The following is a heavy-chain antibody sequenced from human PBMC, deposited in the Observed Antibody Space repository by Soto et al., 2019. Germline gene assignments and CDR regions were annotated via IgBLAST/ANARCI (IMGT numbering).Heavy chain of an antibody. CDR2: ISSSSSYI. V-gene: IGHV3-21*01. CDR3: ARVGGQLVPGFDY. Sequence: EVQLVESGGGLVKPGGSLRLSCAASGFTFSSYSMNWVRQAPGKGLEWVSSISSSSSYIYYADSVKGRFTISRDNAKNALYLQMNSRRDEDKAVYYCARVGGQLVPGFDYWGQGTLVTVSS. J-gene: IGHJ4*02. CDR1: GFTFSSYS. D-gene: IGHD6-6*01.